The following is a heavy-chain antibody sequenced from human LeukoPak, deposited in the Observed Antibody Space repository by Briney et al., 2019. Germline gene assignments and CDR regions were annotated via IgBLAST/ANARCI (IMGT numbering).Heavy chain of an antibody. J-gene: IGHJ3*02. D-gene: IGHD1-26*01. CDR1: GASISGSSYY. Sequence: SETLSLTCTVSGASISGSSYYWGWIRQPPGKGLEWIGNIYYSGSTYYNPSLKSRVTISVDSSKNQFSLKLSSVTAADTAVYYCARQGEGGRAFDSWGQGTMVTVSS. CDR3: ARQGEGGRAFDS. CDR2: IYYSGST. V-gene: IGHV4-39*01.